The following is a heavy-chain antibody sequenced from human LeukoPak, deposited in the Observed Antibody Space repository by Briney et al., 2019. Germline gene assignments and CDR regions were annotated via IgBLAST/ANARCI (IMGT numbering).Heavy chain of an antibody. CDR1: GFTFSSYA. J-gene: IGHJ4*02. D-gene: IGHD3-10*01. Sequence: GGSLRLSCAASGFTFSSYAMSWVRQAPGKGLEWVSAISGSGGSTYYADSVKGRFTISRDNSKNTLYLQMNGLRAEDTAVYYCAKDVGPMVRGVIIYDYWGQGTLVTVSS. CDR3: AKDVGPMVRGVIIYDY. CDR2: ISGSGGST. V-gene: IGHV3-23*01.